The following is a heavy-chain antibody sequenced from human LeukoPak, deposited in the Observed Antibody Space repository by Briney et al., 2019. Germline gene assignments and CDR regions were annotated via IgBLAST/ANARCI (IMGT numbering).Heavy chain of an antibody. D-gene: IGHD3-22*01. Sequence: GGSLRLSCAASGFIFSSYSMCWVRRVPGKGLEWVSCIISSNSYTHYADSVKGRFTISRDNGLNSLYLQMNSLRAEDTAMYYCVKDGSGSRGGTNWLDSWGQGTLVTVSS. CDR1: GFIFSSYS. CDR2: IISSNSYT. V-gene: IGHV3-21*06. J-gene: IGHJ5*01. CDR3: VKDGSGSRGGTNWLDS.